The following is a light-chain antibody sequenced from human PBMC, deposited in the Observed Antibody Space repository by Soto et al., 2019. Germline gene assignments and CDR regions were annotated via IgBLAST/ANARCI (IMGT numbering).Light chain of an antibody. CDR2: GAS. Sequence: VLTQSPATLSLSPGEGATLSCRASLNVNSYLAWYQQKPGQAPRLLIYGASTRATGIPARFSGSGSGTEFTLTISSLQSEDFAVYYCQQYNNWPLNFGPGTKVDI. CDR1: LNVNSY. J-gene: IGKJ3*01. V-gene: IGKV3-15*01. CDR3: QQYNNWPLN.